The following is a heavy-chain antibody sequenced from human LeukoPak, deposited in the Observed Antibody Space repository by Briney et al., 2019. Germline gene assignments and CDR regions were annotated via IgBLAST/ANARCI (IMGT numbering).Heavy chain of an antibody. J-gene: IGHJ4*01. V-gene: IGHV1-8*01. Sequence: ASVKVSCKASGYTFTNYDINWVRQATGQGLEWMGWINPNSGNTDYAQTFQGRVTMTRNTAMTTPYMELSSLRSEDTAVYYCGRVATTLTHSGYWGDGDPVTVSS. CDR3: GRVATTLTHSGY. CDR2: INPNSGNT. CDR1: GYTFTNYD. D-gene: IGHD4-17*01.